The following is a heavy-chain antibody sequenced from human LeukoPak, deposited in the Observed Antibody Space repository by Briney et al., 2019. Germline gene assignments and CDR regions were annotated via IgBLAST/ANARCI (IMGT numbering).Heavy chain of an antibody. CDR1: GGTFSSYA. J-gene: IGHJ5*02. CDR3: ARAHDNWFDP. V-gene: IGHV1-8*02. Sequence: ASVKVSCKASGGTFSSYAISWVRQAPGQGLEWMGWMNPNSGNTGYAQKFQGRVTMTRNTSISTAYMELSSLRSEDTAVYYCARAHDNWFDPWGQGTLVTVSS. D-gene: IGHD3-16*01. CDR2: MNPNSGNT.